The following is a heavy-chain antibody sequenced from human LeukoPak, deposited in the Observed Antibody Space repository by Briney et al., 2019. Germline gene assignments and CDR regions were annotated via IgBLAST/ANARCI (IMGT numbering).Heavy chain of an antibody. Sequence: GGSLRLSCAASGFTFSSYAMQWVRQAPGKGLEGGAVISYDGSKKYHADSVKGRFTISRDNSNKMQYLEMDSLRADDTAVYYCARGGDFWSGYKTHEYGLDVWGQGTTVTVSS. CDR2: ISYDGSKK. CDR1: GFTFSSYA. D-gene: IGHD3-3*01. J-gene: IGHJ6*02. CDR3: ARGGDFWSGYKTHEYGLDV. V-gene: IGHV3-30-3*01.